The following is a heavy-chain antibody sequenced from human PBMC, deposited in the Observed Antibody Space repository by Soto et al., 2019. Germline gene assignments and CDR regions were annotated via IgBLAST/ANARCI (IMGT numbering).Heavy chain of an antibody. Sequence: QVQLVQSGAEVKKPGASVKLSCRTSGYTFTHYYIHWVRQAPGQGLEWLAIINPASGSTNYAQDFQGRVTLTMDTSTTTDYMELSGLRAEDTAIFYCARDLAAGDYWGQGTQVTVSS. CDR2: INPASGST. V-gene: IGHV1-46*01. CDR1: GYTFTHYY. J-gene: IGHJ4*02. CDR3: ARDLAAGDY. D-gene: IGHD6-13*01.